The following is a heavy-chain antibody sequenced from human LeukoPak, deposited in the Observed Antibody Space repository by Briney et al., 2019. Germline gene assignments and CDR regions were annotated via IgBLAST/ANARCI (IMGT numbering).Heavy chain of an antibody. D-gene: IGHD3-22*01. Sequence: GRSLRPSCAASGFTFSSYAMHWVRQAPGKGLEWVAVISYDGSNKYYADSVKGRFTISRDNSKNTLYLQMNSLRAEDTAVYYCARRYYYDSWGAFDIWGQGTMVTVSS. CDR3: ARRYYYDSWGAFDI. V-gene: IGHV3-30-3*01. J-gene: IGHJ3*02. CDR1: GFTFSSYA. CDR2: ISYDGSNK.